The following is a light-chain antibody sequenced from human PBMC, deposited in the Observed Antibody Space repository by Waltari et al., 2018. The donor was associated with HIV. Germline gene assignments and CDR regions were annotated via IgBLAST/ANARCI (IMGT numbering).Light chain of an antibody. CDR1: QSIYSR. J-gene: IGKJ5*01. V-gene: IGKV3-15*01. CDR3: QQYNDWPAIT. CDR2: GT. Sequence: EIEMTQSPATLSVSPGERATLSCRASQSIYSRVAWYQLKPGQAPRLLIYGTTRATGVPARCSGSGSGTEFTLTISSLQSEDFAVYFCQQYNDWPAITFGQGTRLEIK.